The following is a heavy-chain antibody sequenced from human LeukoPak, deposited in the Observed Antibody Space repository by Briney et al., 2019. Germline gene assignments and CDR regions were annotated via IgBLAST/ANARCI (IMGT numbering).Heavy chain of an antibody. CDR3: ARVVFDYVWGSYRYSDY. Sequence: PGGSLRLSCAASGFTFSSYSMNWVRQAPGKGLEWVSYISSSSSTIYYADSVKGRFTISRDNAKNSLYLQMNSLRAEATAVYYCARVVFDYVWGSYRYSDYWGQGTLVTVSS. V-gene: IGHV3-48*01. J-gene: IGHJ4*02. CDR1: GFTFSSYS. CDR2: ISSSSSTI. D-gene: IGHD3-16*02.